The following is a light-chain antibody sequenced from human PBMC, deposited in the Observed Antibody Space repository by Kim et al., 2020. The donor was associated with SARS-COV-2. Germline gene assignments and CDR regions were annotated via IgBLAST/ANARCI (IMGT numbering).Light chain of an antibody. CDR1: QTISTY. V-gene: IGKV1-39*01. CDR3: QQSFSTSWT. J-gene: IGKJ1*01. Sequence: DIQMTQSPSSLSASVGDRITITCRASQTISTYLNWYQQKPGKAPKLLIYGASNLQGGVPSRFSGSASGTDFTLTITSLQPEDFASYYCQQSFSTSWTFGQGTKVDIK. CDR2: GAS.